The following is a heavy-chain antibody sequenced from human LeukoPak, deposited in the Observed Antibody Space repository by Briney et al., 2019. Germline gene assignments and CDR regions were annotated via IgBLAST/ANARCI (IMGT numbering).Heavy chain of an antibody. CDR1: GFNVWTNY. CDR3: VGDQVDDTGYLR. CDR2: INGDGRTT. D-gene: IGHD3-9*01. Sequence: PGGSLRLSCTLFGFNVWTNYMTWVRQAPGKGLENLSVINGDGRTTYYADSVRGRLTISRDNSRNTLYLQKSSLRAEDTAIYYCVGDQVDDTGYLRWGQGTRVTVSS. V-gene: IGHV3-64D*06. J-gene: IGHJ4*02.